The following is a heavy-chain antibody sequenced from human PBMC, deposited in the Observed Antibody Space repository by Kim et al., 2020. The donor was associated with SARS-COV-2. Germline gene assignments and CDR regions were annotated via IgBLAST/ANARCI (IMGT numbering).Heavy chain of an antibody. D-gene: IGHD3-3*01. Sequence: GGSLRLSCAASGFTFNSYGMHWVRQAPGKGLEWVAVIWHEGNNKYYADSVKGRFTISRDRSNNTLYLQMNSLRAEDTAVYYCAKDRLAIFGDAFDIWGQGTMVTVSS. CDR3: AKDRLAIFGDAFDI. V-gene: IGHV3-33*03. CDR1: GFTFNSYG. CDR2: IWHEGNNK. J-gene: IGHJ3*02.